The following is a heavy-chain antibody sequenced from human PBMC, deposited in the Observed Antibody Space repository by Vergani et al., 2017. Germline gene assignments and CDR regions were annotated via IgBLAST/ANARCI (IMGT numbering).Heavy chain of an antibody. D-gene: IGHD2-15*01. CDR3: ASKRGACRAAYCHSYDF. V-gene: IGHV4-39*01. Sequence: QVQLQESGPGLVKPSEILSLTCTVSGDSVISTDYHLGWIRQPPGKGLEWIGSMDYSGSTSYNPSLESRISISFETPKNQFSLRLTAVTAADTAVYYCASKRGACRAAYCHSYDFWGPGTLVGVSS. CDR2: MDYSGST. J-gene: IGHJ4*02. CDR1: GDSVISTDYH.